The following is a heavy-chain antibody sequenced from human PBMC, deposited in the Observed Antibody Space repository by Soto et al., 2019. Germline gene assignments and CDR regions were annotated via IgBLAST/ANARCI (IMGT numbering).Heavy chain of an antibody. V-gene: IGHV3-11*01. CDR1: GFFFIDYY. D-gene: IGHD7-27*01. CDR3: ARVCATGWHVNGRDYFDH. Sequence: GSLILSCPSSGFFFIDYYRILLRPAPGKGLEWVSSISSRDLSIYYADSVKGRFTIFRDNAKNSLFLHMSDLRTADTAVYYCARVCATGWHVNGRDYFDHWGLGTL. J-gene: IGHJ4*02. CDR2: ISSRDLSI.